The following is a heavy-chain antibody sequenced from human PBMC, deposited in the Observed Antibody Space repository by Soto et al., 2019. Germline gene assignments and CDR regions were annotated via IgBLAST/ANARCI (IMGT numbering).Heavy chain of an antibody. CDR2: IKSKTDGGTT. V-gene: IGHV3-15*07. CDR1: GFTFSNAW. D-gene: IGHD3-9*01. CDR3: TTRTDILTGYYPPERYYGMDV. J-gene: IGHJ6*02. Sequence: GGSLRLSCAASGFTFSNAWMNWVRQAPGKGLEWVGRIKSKTDGGTTDYAAPVKGRFTISRDDSKNTLYLQMNSLKTEDTAVYYCTTRTDILTGYYPPERYYGMDVWGQGTTVTVSS.